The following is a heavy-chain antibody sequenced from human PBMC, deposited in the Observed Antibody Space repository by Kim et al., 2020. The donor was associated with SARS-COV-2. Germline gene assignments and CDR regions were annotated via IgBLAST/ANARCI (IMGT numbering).Heavy chain of an antibody. J-gene: IGHJ4*02. Sequence: SETLSLTCTVSGGSISSGSYYWSWIRQPAGKGLEWIGRIYTSGSTNYNPSLKSRVTISVDTSKNQFSLKLSSVTAADTAVYYCANGGKGTGGYFDYWGQGTLVTVSS. V-gene: IGHV4-61*02. CDR1: GGSISSGSYY. CDR2: IYTSGST. D-gene: IGHD2-15*01. CDR3: ANGGKGTGGYFDY.